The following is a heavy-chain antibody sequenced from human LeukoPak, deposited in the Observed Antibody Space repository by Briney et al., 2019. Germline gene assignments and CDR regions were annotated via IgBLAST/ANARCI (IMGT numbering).Heavy chain of an antibody. V-gene: IGHV4-31*03. D-gene: IGHD3-16*01. J-gene: IGHJ4*02. CDR3: ARDNVRFGELPN. CDR2: IYYSGST. Sequence: PSETLSLTCTVSGGSISSGGYYWSWIRQHPGKGLEWIGYIYYSGSTYYNPSLKSRVTISVDTPKNQFSPKLSSVTAADTAVYYCARDNVRFGELPNWGQGTLVTVSS. CDR1: GGSISSGGYY.